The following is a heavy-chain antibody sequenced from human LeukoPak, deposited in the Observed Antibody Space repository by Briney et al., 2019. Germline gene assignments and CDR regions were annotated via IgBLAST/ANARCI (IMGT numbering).Heavy chain of an antibody. Sequence: ASVKVSCKASGYTFTSYGISWVQQAPGQGLEWMGWISAYNGNTNYAQKLQGRVTMTTDTSTSTAYMELRSLRSDAPAVYYCARADYDFVWGSYRLPDPWGQGTLVTVSS. CDR2: ISAYNGNT. CDR3: ARADYDFVWGSYRLPDP. CDR1: GYTFTSYG. D-gene: IGHD3-16*02. J-gene: IGHJ5*02. V-gene: IGHV1-18*01.